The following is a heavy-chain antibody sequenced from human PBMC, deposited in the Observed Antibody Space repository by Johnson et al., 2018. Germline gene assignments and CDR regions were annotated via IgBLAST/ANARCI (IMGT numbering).Heavy chain of an antibody. D-gene: IGHD3-16*01. Sequence: VQLVQSGGVVGEPGGSLRLSCAASGFTFDDYTMHWVRQTPGKGLEWVSFITWDGGVTHYADFVKGRFSISRDNSKKSLSLQMNSLKTGDTALYYSLKEGGVVKEPSFQHWGQGTFVIVSS. CDR1: GFTFDDYT. CDR2: ITWDGGVT. J-gene: IGHJ1*01. CDR3: LKEGGVVKEPSFQH. V-gene: IGHV3-43*01.